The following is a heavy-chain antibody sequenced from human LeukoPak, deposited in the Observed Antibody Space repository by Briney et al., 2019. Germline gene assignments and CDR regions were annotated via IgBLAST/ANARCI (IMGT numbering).Heavy chain of an antibody. Sequence: SETLSLTCTDSGGSISSYSWSWIRQPAGKGLEWIGRIYASGSTNYNPSLKSRVTMSIDTSKNQFSLKLDSLTAADTAVYSCARESNYNGVDVWGQGATVTVSS. CDR3: ARESNYNGVDV. J-gene: IGHJ6*02. D-gene: IGHD6-6*01. CDR1: GGSISSYS. CDR2: IYASGST. V-gene: IGHV4-4*07.